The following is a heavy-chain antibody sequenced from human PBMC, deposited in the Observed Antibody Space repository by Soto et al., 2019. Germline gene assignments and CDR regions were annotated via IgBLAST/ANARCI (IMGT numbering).Heavy chain of an antibody. CDR1: GYTFTSYG. Sequence: ASVKVSCKASGYTFTSYGISWVRQAPGQGLEWMGWISAYNGNTNYAQKLQGRVTMTTDTSTSTAYMELRSLRSDDTAVYYCARLVPDIVATTPFFDYWGQGALVTVSS. CDR3: ARLVPDIVATTPFFDY. V-gene: IGHV1-18*01. D-gene: IGHD5-12*01. J-gene: IGHJ4*02. CDR2: ISAYNGNT.